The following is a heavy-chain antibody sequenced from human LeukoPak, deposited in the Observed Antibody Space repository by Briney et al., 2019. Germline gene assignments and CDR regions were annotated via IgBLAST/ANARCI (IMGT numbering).Heavy chain of an antibody. CDR2: IYYSGSTHY. V-gene: IGHV4-30-4*07. CDR1: GGSISSGGYS. J-gene: IGHJ4*02. Sequence: SETLSLTCAVSGGSISSGGYSWSWIRQPPGKGLEWIGYIYYSGSTHYNYNSSLKSRLIISVDTSKNQFSLQLNSVTAADTAVYYCARLDSSSRSYFFDYWGQGTLVTVSS. D-gene: IGHD6-13*01. CDR3: ARLDSSSRSYFFDY.